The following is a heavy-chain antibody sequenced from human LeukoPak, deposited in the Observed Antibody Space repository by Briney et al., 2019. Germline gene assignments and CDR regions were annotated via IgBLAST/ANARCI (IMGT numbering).Heavy chain of an antibody. Sequence: PGGSLRLSCAASGFAFSSYAMHWVRQAPGKGLEWVAVISYDGSNKYYADSVKGRFTISRDNSKNTLYLQMNSLRAEDTAVYYCARPTGYDAFDIWGQGTMVTVSS. CDR2: ISYDGSNK. CDR1: GFAFSSYA. CDR3: ARPTGYDAFDI. D-gene: IGHD1-14*01. J-gene: IGHJ3*02. V-gene: IGHV3-30-3*01.